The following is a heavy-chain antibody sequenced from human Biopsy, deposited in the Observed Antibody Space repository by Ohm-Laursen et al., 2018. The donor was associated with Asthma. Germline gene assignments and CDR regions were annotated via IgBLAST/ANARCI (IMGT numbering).Heavy chain of an antibody. Sequence: SSLRLSCAASGFTFSSFGMHWVRQAPGKGLEWVATVGSDESYTDHADSVKGRFTISRDNSKNTLHLQMNSLSPEDTAVYYCARDFSRAIMIGGGREHYFDFWGQGTLVTVSS. CDR2: VGSDESYT. CDR1: GFTFSSFG. J-gene: IGHJ4*02. D-gene: IGHD3-16*01. CDR3: ARDFSRAIMIGGGREHYFDF. V-gene: IGHV3-33*08.